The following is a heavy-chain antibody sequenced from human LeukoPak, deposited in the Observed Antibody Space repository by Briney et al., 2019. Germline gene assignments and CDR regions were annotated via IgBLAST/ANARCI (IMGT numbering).Heavy chain of an antibody. J-gene: IGHJ3*02. V-gene: IGHV3-9*01. CDR1: GFTFDDYA. CDR2: ISWNSGSI. D-gene: IGHD6-13*01. CDR3: AKGRSSSWYDAFDI. Sequence: GGSLRLSCAASGFTFDDYAMHWVRQAPGKGLEWVAGISWNSGSIGYADSVKGRFTISRDNAKNSLYLQMNSLRAEDTALYYCAKGRSSSWYDAFDIWGQGTMVTVSS.